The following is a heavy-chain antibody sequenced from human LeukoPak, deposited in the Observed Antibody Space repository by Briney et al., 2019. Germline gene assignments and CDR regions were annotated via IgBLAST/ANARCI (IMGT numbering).Heavy chain of an antibody. CDR2: ISSSGSTI. J-gene: IGHJ3*02. CDR3: ASRGPTYYYDSSGAFDI. CDR1: GFTFSDYY. V-gene: IGHV3-11*01. D-gene: IGHD3-22*01. Sequence: GGSLRLSCAASGFTFSDYYMSWIHQAPGKGLEWVSYISSSGSTIYYADSVKGRFTISRDNAKNSLYLQMNSLRAEDTAVYYCASRGPTYYYDSSGAFDIWGQGTMVTVSS.